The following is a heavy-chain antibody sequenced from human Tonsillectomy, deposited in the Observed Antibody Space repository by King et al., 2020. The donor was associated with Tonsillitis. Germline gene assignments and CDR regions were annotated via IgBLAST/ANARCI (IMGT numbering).Heavy chain of an antibody. V-gene: IGHV3-15*01. CDR1: GFTFSNAW. J-gene: IGHJ6*02. CDR3: TTDSIVGATRSYYYYGMDV. D-gene: IGHD1-26*01. Sequence: VQLVESGGGLVKPGGSLRLSCAASGFTFSNAWMSWVRQAPGKGLEWVGRIKSKTDGGTTDYAAPGKGRFTISRDDSKNTLYLQMNSLKTEDTAVYYCTTDSIVGATRSYYYYGMDVWGQGTTVTVSS. CDR2: IKSKTDGGTT.